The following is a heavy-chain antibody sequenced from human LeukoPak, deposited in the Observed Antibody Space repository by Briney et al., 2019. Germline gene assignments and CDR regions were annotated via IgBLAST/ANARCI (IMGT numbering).Heavy chain of an antibody. D-gene: IGHD3-10*01. CDR2: IIPILGTR. CDR3: ARPRGSGNYFSGDY. V-gene: IGHV1-69*13. CDR1: GGTFIGFS. Sequence: ASVKVSCKASGGTFIGFSISWVRQAPGQGLEWMGGIIPILGTRKYAQKFQGRVTITADESTSTVYMELSGLRSEDTAVYYCARPRGSGNYFSGDYWGQGTLVTVSS. J-gene: IGHJ4*02.